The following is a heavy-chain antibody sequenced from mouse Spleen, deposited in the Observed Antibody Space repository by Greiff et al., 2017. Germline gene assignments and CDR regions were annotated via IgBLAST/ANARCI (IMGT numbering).Heavy chain of an antibody. Sequence: VKLQESGAELVRPGTSVKMSCKASGYTFTNYWIGWAKQRPGHGLEWIGDIYPGGGYTNYNEKFKGKATLTADKSSSTAYMQFSSLTSEDSAIYYCARGGSQLAQYYFDYWGQGTTLTVSS. J-gene: IGHJ2*01. CDR2: IYPGGGYT. D-gene: IGHD1-3*01. V-gene: IGHV1-63*01. CDR1: GYTFTNYW. CDR3: ARGGSQLAQYYFDY.